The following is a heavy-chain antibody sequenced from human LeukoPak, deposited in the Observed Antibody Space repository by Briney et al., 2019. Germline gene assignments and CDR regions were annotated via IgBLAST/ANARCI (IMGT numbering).Heavy chain of an antibody. J-gene: IGHJ4*02. CDR3: ARDPSSGWFDY. CDR1: WFPFNNYS. Sequence: GSLGLSCAASWFPFNNYSLNWVRPAPGKGLEWVSSISSSSSYIYYADSVKGRFTISRDNAKNSLYLQMNSLRAEDTAVYYCARDPSSGWFDYWGQGTLVTVSS. V-gene: IGHV3-21*01. CDR2: ISSSSSYI. D-gene: IGHD6-19*01.